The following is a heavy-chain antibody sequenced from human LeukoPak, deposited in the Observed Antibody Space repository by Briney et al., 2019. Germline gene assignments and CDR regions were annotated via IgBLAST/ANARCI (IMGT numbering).Heavy chain of an antibody. CDR1: GFTFSSYG. J-gene: IGHJ4*02. D-gene: IGHD2-15*01. V-gene: IGHV3-30*18. CDR2: ISYDGSNK. Sequence: GGSLRLSCAASGFTFSSYGMHWVRQAPGKGLEWVAVISYDGSNKYYADSVKGRFTISRDNSKNTLYLPMNSLRAEDTAVYYCAKVYCSGGSCYPDYWGQGTLVTVSS. CDR3: AKVYCSGGSCYPDY.